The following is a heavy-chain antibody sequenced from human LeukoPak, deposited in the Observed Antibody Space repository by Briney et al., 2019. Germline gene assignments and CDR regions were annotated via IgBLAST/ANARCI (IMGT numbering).Heavy chain of an antibody. J-gene: IGHJ6*03. CDR2: IYYSGST. D-gene: IGHD3-10*01. V-gene: IGHV4-59*01. CDR1: GGSISSYY. CDR3: ARARSGCYPYLGLRGYYYYYMDV. Sequence: SETLSLTCTVYGGSISSYYWSWIRQPPGKGLEWIGYIYYSGSTNYNPSLKSRVTISVDTSKNQFSLKLSSVTAADTAVYYCARARSGCYPYLGLRGYYYYYMDVWGKGTTVTISS.